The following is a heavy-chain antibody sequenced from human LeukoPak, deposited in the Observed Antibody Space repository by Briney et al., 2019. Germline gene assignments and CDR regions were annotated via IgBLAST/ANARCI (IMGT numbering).Heavy chain of an antibody. CDR2: INTSGST. D-gene: IGHD3-10*01. CDR1: GAAINSGSYY. CDR3: AREGSGSYLGYYYYMEV. Sequence: PSETLSLTCAVSGAAINSGSYYWTWIRQPAGKGLEWIGRINTSGSTNYNPSLKSRVTISADKSKKQFSLRLTSVTAADTAVYYCAREGSGSYLGYYYYMEVWGTGTTVTVSS. V-gene: IGHV4-61*02. J-gene: IGHJ6*03.